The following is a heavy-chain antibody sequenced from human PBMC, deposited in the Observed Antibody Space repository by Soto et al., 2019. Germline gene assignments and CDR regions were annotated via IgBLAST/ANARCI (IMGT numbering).Heavy chain of an antibody. CDR3: ARSAGGWYYVYAFDI. J-gene: IGHJ3*02. V-gene: IGHV3-23*01. CDR2: IIYSGGST. D-gene: IGHD6-19*01. CDR1: GFTASSCA. Sequence: PGGSLRLSCVASGFTASSCAMRWVRQAPGEKGVWVSAIIYSGGSTYYADSVKGRFTISRDNSKNTLYLQMNSLRAEDTAVYYCARSAGGWYYVYAFDIWGQGTMVTVSS.